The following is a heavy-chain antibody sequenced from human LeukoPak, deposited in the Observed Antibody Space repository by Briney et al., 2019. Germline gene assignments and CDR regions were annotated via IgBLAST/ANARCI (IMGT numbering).Heavy chain of an antibody. Sequence: PGGSLRLSCAASGFTFSSYGMHWVRQAPGKGLEWVAVIWYDGSNKYYADSVKGRFTISRDNSKNTLYLQMNSLRAEDTAVYYCAKVTGRADLDYWGQGTLVTVSS. D-gene: IGHD1-20*01. J-gene: IGHJ4*02. V-gene: IGHV3-33*06. CDR2: IWYDGSNK. CDR3: AKVTGRADLDY. CDR1: GFTFSSYG.